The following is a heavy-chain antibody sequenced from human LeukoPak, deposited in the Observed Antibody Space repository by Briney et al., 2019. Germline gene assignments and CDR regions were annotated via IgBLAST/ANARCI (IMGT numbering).Heavy chain of an antibody. CDR1: GYTFTSHD. Sequence: ASVKVSCKASGYTFTSHDINWVRQATGQGLEWMGWMNPNSGNTGYAQKFQGRVTMTRNTSISTAYMELSSLRSEDTAVYYCARIAAAGTGWFDPWGQGTLVTVSS. CDR2: MNPNSGNT. J-gene: IGHJ5*02. CDR3: ARIAAAGTGWFDP. D-gene: IGHD6-13*01. V-gene: IGHV1-8*01.